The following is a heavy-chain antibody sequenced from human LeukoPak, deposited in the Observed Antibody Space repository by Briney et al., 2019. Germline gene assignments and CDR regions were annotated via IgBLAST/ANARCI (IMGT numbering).Heavy chain of an antibody. CDR1: GYTLTELS. CDR3: ARDRDTAMVLYYYYYGMDV. D-gene: IGHD5-18*01. CDR2: FDPEDGET. J-gene: IGHJ6*02. V-gene: IGHV1-24*01. Sequence: GASVKVSCKVSGYTLTELSMHWVRQAPGKGLEWMGGFDPEDGETIYAQKFQGRVTMTEDTSTDTAYMELRSLRSDDTAVYYCARDRDTAMVLYYYYYGMDVWGQGTTVTVSS.